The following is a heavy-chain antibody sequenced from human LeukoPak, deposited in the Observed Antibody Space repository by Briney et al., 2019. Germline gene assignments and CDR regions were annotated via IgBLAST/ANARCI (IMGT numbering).Heavy chain of an antibody. CDR3: ARTVAGDAPFDY. V-gene: IGHV3-30*14. CDR1: GFTFSSYA. J-gene: IGHJ4*02. Sequence: GGSLRLSCAASGFTFSSYAMHWVRQAPGKGLEWVAVISYDGSNKYYADSVKGRFTISRDNSKNTLYLQMGSLRAEDMAVYYCARTVAGDAPFDYWGQGTLVTVSS. D-gene: IGHD6-19*01. CDR2: ISYDGSNK.